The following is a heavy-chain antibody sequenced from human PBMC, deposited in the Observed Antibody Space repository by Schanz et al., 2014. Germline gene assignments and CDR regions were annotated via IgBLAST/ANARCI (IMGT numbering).Heavy chain of an antibody. V-gene: IGHV3-74*02. CDR1: GFTFSDSW. J-gene: IGHJ4*02. Sequence: EVQLVESGGGVVQPGRSLRLSCAASGFTFSDSWMHWVRQAPGKGLVWVSRTSNDGSFTTFADSVQGRFTISRDNGKNTLYLQLNSLRGEDMGVYFCVRATDYHFDYGGSGAVVTVSS. CDR2: TSNDGSFT. D-gene: IGHD4-17*01. CDR3: VRATDYHFDY.